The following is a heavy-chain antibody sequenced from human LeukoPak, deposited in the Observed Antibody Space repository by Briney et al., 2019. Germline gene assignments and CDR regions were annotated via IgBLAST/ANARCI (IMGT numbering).Heavy chain of an antibody. D-gene: IGHD4-17*01. CDR3: ARDATTELGTVYMDV. J-gene: IGHJ6*03. CDR1: GFTFSSYG. CDR2: ISGSGGST. V-gene: IGHV3-23*01. Sequence: GGSLRLSCAASGFTFSSYGMSWVRQAPGKGLEWVSAISGSGGSTYYADSVKGRFTISRDNSKDTLYLQMNSLRAEDTAVYYCARDATTELGTVYMDVWGKGTTVTISS.